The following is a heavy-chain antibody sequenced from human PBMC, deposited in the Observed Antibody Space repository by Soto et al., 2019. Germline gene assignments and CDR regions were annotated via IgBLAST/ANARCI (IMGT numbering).Heavy chain of an antibody. J-gene: IGHJ6*02. CDR2: VYFSGNI. CDR1: GDSISSYY. CDR3: ARELAVAGSPSSGLDV. V-gene: IGHV4-4*07. Sequence: SETLSLTCTVSGDSISSYYWSWIRQPAGKGLEWIGRVYFSGNINYNPSLRSRVTMSVDTSKNQFSLRLTFVSAADTAMYFCARELAVAGSPSSGLDVWRQGTTVTVSS. D-gene: IGHD6-19*01.